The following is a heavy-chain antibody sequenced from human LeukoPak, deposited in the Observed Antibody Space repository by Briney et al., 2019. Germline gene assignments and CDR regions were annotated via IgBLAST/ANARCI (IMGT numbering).Heavy chain of an antibody. CDR1: GGSISSSSYY. D-gene: IGHD7-27*01. CDR3: ARDRSMLTGDQGGMDV. CDR2: IYYSGST. J-gene: IGHJ6*02. Sequence: SETLSLTCTVSGGSISSSSYYWGWIRQPPGKGLEWIGSIYYSGSTYYNPSLKSRVTISVDTSKNQFSLKLSSVTAADTAVYYCARDRSMLTGDQGGMDVWGQGTTVTVSS. V-gene: IGHV4-39*07.